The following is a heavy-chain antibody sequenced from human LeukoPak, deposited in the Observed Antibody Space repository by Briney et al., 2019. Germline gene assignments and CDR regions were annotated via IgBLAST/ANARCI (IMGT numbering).Heavy chain of an antibody. J-gene: IGHJ4*02. CDR3: ATGGGPGWFGELFRGYFFDY. V-gene: IGHV3-48*03. D-gene: IGHD3-10*01. CDR1: GFTFRSYE. Sequence: GGSLRLSCAASGFTFRSYEMNWVRQAPGKGLEWGSYISSSSSTIYYSDSLKGRFTISRDNAKNSLYLQMNSLRAEDTAVYYCATGGGPGWFGELFRGYFFDYWGQGTLVTVSS. CDR2: ISSSSSTI.